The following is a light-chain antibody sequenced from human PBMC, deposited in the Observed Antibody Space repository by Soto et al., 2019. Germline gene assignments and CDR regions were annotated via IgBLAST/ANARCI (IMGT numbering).Light chain of an antibody. CDR2: AAS. CDR1: QGIGND. V-gene: IGKV1-17*01. J-gene: IGKJ1*01. CDR3: LQHNSYPRT. Sequence: DIQMTQSPSSLSASVGDRVTITCRASQGIGNDSGWYQQKPGKAPKRLIFAASSLQSGVPSRFSGTASGTEFTLTISSLQPDDFATYYCLQHNSYPRTFGQGTKVEIK.